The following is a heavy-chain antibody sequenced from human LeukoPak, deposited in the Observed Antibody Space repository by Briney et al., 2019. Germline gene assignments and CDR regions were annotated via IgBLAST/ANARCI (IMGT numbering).Heavy chain of an antibody. D-gene: IGHD2-2*01. J-gene: IGHJ6*03. V-gene: IGHV3-30*02. CDR1: GFSFFNFG. Sequence: GGSLRLSCAASGFSFFNFGMHWVRQAPGKGLEWVAFIRYDGSNKYYADSVKGRFTISRDNSKNTLYLQMNSLRAEDTAVYYCAKGRTASRKNNIVVVPAAMNPYYMDVWGKGTTVTVSS. CDR2: IRYDGSNK. CDR3: AKGRTASRKNNIVVVPAAMNPYYMDV.